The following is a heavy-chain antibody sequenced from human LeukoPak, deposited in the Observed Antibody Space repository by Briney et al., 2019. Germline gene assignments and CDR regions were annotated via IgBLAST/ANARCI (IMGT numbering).Heavy chain of an antibody. J-gene: IGHJ4*02. CDR1: GGSINSGNYF. CDR2: MFFSGAT. CDR3: ARDEGRHGFDY. V-gene: IGHV4-61*02. Sequence: SQTLCLTCTVSGGSINSGNYFWTWIRQPAGKGLEYVGRMFFSGATTYNPSLKSRVSLSVDTSKHQFSLNLTSVTAADSAIYYCARDEGRHGFDYWGQGILVTVSS.